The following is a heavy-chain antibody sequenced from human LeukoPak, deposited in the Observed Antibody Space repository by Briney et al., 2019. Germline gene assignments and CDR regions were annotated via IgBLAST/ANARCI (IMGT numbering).Heavy chain of an antibody. V-gene: IGHV1-2*02. J-gene: IGHJ4*02. CDR1: VHTFTGYY. CDR2: MNPNVGGA. CDR3: ARGVFGESLES. Sequence: GASVKVSCKASVHTFTGYYGYWVRQARGQGVEWMGWMNPNVGGANFPQKFQGRVTVTSDPAISAAYMELRRLRSDDTAVYYCARGVFGESLESWGQGTLVTVSS. D-gene: IGHD3-10*02.